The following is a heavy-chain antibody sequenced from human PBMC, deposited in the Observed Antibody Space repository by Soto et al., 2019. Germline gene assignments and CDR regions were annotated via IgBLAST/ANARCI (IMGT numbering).Heavy chain of an antibody. CDR1: GGTFSSYA. V-gene: IGHV1-69*13. Sequence: ASVKVSCKASGGTFSSYAISWVRQAPGQGLEWMGGIIPIFGTANYAQKFQGRVTITADESTSTAYMELSSLRSEDTAVYYCALVNYCTNGVCYGWFDPWGQGTLVTVSS. J-gene: IGHJ5*02. D-gene: IGHD2-8*01. CDR3: ALVNYCTNGVCYGWFDP. CDR2: IIPIFGTA.